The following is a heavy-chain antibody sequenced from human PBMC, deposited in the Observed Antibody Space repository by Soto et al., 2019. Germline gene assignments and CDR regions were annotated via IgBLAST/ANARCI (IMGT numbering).Heavy chain of an antibody. V-gene: IGHV3-20*04. D-gene: IGHD6-13*01. J-gene: IGHJ6*02. CDR3: ARRSYSSRFYPSGMDV. CDR1: GFTFDDYG. Sequence: EVQLVESGGGVVRPGGSLRLSCAASGFTFDDYGMSWVRQAPGKGLEWVSGINWNGGSTGYADSVKGRFTISRDNAKNSLYLQMNSLRSEDTGLYYCARRSYSSRFYPSGMDVWGQGTMVTVSS. CDR2: INWNGGST.